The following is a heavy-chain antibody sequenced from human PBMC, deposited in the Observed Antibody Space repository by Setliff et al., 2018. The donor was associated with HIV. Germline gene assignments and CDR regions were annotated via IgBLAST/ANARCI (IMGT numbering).Heavy chain of an antibody. CDR1: GYTFTGYY. Sequence: ASVKVSCKASGYTFTGYYIHWVRQAPGQGLEWMGWINPNSGGTNYAQNFQGRVTMTRVTSISTAYMEMSRLRSDDTAMYYCARESSGWSPPYYGMDGWGQGTTVTVSS. D-gene: IGHD6-19*01. CDR3: ARESSGWSPPYYGMDG. J-gene: IGHJ6*02. V-gene: IGHV1-2*02. CDR2: INPNSGGT.